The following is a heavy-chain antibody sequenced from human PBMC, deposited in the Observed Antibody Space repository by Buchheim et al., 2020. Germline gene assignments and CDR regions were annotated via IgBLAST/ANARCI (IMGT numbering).Heavy chain of an antibody. Sequence: EVQLVESGGGLVQPGGSLRLSCAASGFTFSSYEMNWVRQAPGKGLQWVSYISSSGTTVYYADSVKGRFTISSDNAKNSLYLQMNSLRAEDTAVYYCARGEIGQHFDYWGQGTL. D-gene: IGHD2/OR15-2a*01. J-gene: IGHJ4*02. CDR2: ISSSGTTV. CDR3: ARGEIGQHFDY. CDR1: GFTFSSYE. V-gene: IGHV3-48*03.